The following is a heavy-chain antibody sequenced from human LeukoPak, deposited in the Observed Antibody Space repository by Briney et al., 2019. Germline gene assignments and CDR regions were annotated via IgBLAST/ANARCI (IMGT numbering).Heavy chain of an antibody. CDR3: ARLGYCSSTSCSTMRENWFDP. V-gene: IGHV1-69*13. D-gene: IGHD2-2*01. Sequence: VASVKVSCKASGYTFTGYYMHWVRQAPGQGLEWMGGIIPIFGTANYAQKFQGRVTITADESTSTAYMELSSLRSEDTAVYYCARLGYCSSTSCSTMRENWFDPWGQGTLVTVSS. CDR2: IIPIFGTA. J-gene: IGHJ5*02. CDR1: GYTFTGYY.